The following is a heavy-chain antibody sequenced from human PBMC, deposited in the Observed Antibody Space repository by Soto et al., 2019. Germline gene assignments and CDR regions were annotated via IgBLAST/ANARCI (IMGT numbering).Heavy chain of an antibody. D-gene: IGHD3-3*01. J-gene: IGHJ5*02. CDR2: LSYDGSNK. V-gene: IGHV3-30*18. CDR1: GVPIRSYC. CDR3: AKDRGRPLRFLEWLLPLDP. Sequence: GGSLRLSWAASGVPIRSYCMLWVRQAPGKELDWVAVLSYDGSNKNYADSVKGRFTISRDNSKNTMYLQINSLIAEDTAAYYDAKDRGRPLRFLEWLLPLDPWGQGTLVTVSS.